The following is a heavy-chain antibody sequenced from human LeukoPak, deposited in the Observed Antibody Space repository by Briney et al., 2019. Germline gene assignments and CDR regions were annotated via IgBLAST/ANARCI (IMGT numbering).Heavy chain of an antibody. CDR1: GYSISNNFY. V-gene: IGHV4-38-2*02. J-gene: IGHJ3*02. CDR3: AKSNGYGLVDI. Sequence: SETLSLTCTVSGYSISNNFYWAWIRPSPGKGLEWIVSINHSWSTYYNPSLKSRVTISVDTSKNQFSLKLNSVTAADTAVYYCAKSNGYGLVDIWGQGTMVTVSS. D-gene: IGHD3-10*01. CDR2: INHSWST.